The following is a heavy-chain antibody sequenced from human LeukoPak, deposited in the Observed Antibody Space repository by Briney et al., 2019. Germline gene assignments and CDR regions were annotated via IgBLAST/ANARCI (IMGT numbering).Heavy chain of an antibody. D-gene: IGHD1-7*01. J-gene: IGHJ4*02. CDR3: ASAYHGNYHWDS. CDR1: GYRSTNYW. CDR2: IHLIDSDT. V-gene: IGHV5-51*01. Sequence: GESLKISFNGSGYRSTNYWMGWVRQMPGTGLEWMGIIHLIDSDTKYGPSFEGQVTISADKSINTAYMQWNSLKASDTATYYCASAYHGNYHWDSWGQGTLVTVSS.